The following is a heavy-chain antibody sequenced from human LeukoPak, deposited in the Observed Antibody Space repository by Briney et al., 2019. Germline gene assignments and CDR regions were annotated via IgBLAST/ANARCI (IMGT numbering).Heavy chain of an antibody. V-gene: IGHV1-46*01. CDR2: INPSGGST. D-gene: IGHD1-26*01. CDR1: GYTFTSYY. Sequence: ASVKVSCKASGYTFTSYYMHWVRQAPGQGLEWMGIINPSGGSTSYAQKFQGRVTMTRDMSTSTVYMELSSLRSEDTAVYYCARSRSLNSRVGATAFDIWGQGTMVTVSS. CDR3: ARSRSLNSRVGATAFDI. J-gene: IGHJ3*02.